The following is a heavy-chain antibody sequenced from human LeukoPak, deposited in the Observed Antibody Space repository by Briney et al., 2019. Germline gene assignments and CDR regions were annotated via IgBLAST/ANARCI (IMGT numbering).Heavy chain of an antibody. J-gene: IGHJ4*02. Sequence: GGSLRLSCAASGFTFSSYGMHWVRQAPGKGLERVAVISYDGSNYYYADSVKGRFSISRDDSKNTLCLQMNSLRAEDTAVYYCVKDKMSSWSFDYWGQGTLVTVSS. D-gene: IGHD6-13*01. CDR1: GFTFSSYG. CDR3: VKDKMSSWSFDY. V-gene: IGHV3-30*18. CDR2: ISYDGSNY.